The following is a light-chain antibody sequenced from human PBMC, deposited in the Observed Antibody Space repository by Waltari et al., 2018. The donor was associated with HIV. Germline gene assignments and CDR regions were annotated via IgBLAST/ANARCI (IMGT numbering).Light chain of an antibody. J-gene: IGKJ1*01. V-gene: IGKV1-39*01. Sequence: DIQMTQSPSSLSASVGDRVTITCRASQTISSYLNWYQQKPENAPKLLIYAASSLQSGVPSRFSGSGSWTDFTLTIISLKPEDFATYYCQQRYSTPWTFGQGTKVEIK. CDR1: QTISSY. CDR3: QQRYSTPWT. CDR2: AAS.